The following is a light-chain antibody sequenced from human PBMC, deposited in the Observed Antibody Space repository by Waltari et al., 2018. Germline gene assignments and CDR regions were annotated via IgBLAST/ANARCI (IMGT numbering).Light chain of an antibody. CDR2: DVS. CDR3: SSYTSSNTWV. CDR1: SSDVGGYNY. V-gene: IGLV2-14*03. Sequence: QSALTQPASVSGSPGQSITISCTGTSSDVGGYNYVSWYQQHPGKAPKLMIYDVSNRPSWLSNPFSGSKSGNTASLTISVLQAEDEADYYCSSYTSSNTWVFGGGTKLTVL. J-gene: IGLJ3*02.